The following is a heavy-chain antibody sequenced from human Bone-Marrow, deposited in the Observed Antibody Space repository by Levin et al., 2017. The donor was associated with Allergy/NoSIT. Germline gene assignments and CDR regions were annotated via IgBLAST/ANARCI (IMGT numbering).Heavy chain of an antibody. Sequence: SETLSLTCAVYGGSFSGYYWSWIRQPPGKGLEWIGEINHSGSTNYNPSLKSRVTISVDTSKNQFSLKLSSVTAADTAVYYCARVGTVTTFSFDYWGQGTLVTVSS. CDR3: ARVGTVTTFSFDY. V-gene: IGHV4-34*01. CDR2: INHSGST. J-gene: IGHJ4*02. CDR1: GGSFSGYY. D-gene: IGHD4-17*01.